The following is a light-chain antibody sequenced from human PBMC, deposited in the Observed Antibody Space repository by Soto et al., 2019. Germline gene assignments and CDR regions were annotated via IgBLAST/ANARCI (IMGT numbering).Light chain of an antibody. CDR2: GAF. CDR3: QKSYTTPQT. CDR1: QSVSSN. J-gene: IGKJ1*01. V-gene: IGKV3-15*01. Sequence: LMTQSPVAQCESPGARATLSCRASQSVSSNLAWYQQKPGQAPSLLIYGAFTRATGVPARFSGSGSGTDFTLTISSLQPEEFATYYCQKSYTTPQTFGQGTKVDI.